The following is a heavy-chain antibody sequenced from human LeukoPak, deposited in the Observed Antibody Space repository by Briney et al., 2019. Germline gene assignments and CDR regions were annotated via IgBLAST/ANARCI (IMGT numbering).Heavy chain of an antibody. CDR3: ARGILN. V-gene: IGHV3-48*02. Sequence: GGSLRLSCAASGFTFSTYSMNWVRQAPGKGLEWISYISSSSGTIYYADSVKGRFTISRDNARNSLYLQMNSLGDEDTAVYYCARGILNWGQGTLVTVSS. CDR2: ISSSSGTI. J-gene: IGHJ4*02. CDR1: GFTFSTYS.